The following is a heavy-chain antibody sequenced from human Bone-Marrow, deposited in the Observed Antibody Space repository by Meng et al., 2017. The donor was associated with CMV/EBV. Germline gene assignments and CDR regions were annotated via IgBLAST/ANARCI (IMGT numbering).Heavy chain of an antibody. Sequence: ASVKVSCKISGNIFNDYYMHWVQQAPGKGLEWMGLVDPEGGETIYAEKFQGRLTITADTSTETAYMELSSVRSEDTAVYYCAHEARHNAHALDVWGQGTTVTV. D-gene: IGHD2-2*01. CDR2: VDPEGGET. J-gene: IGHJ6*02. CDR3: AHEARHNAHALDV. CDR1: GNIFNDYY. V-gene: IGHV1-69-2*01.